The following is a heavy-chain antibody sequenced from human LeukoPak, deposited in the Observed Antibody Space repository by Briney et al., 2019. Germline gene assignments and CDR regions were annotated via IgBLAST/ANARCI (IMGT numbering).Heavy chain of an antibody. CDR1: GFTFSDFF. Sequence: PGGSLRLSCAASGFTFSDFFMVWIRQAQGKGLEWVSYISCSCDTIFHADSVRGRFTIPRNNARNSMYLHMNSLRAEDTAVYYCTRDAPAIQRGDNWGQGTQVTVSS. J-gene: IGHJ4*02. D-gene: IGHD5-18*01. V-gene: IGHV3-11*01. CDR2: ISCSCDTI. CDR3: TRDAPAIQRGDN.